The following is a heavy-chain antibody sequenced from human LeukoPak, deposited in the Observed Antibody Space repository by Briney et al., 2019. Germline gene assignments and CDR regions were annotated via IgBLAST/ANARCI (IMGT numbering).Heavy chain of an antibody. Sequence: PSETLSLTCTVSGGSISTYYWTWIRQPPGKGLEWIGYIYYSGSTNYIPSLKSRVTISVDTFKNQFSLKLSSVTAADTAVYYCARDTSGSYPPEYFQHWGQGTLVTVSS. CDR1: GGSISTYY. CDR2: IYYSGST. D-gene: IGHD1-26*01. CDR3: ARDTSGSYPPEYFQH. V-gene: IGHV4-59*01. J-gene: IGHJ1*01.